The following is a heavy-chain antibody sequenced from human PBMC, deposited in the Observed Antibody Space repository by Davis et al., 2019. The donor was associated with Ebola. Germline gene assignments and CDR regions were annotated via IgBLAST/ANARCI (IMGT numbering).Heavy chain of an antibody. Sequence: ASVKVSCKASGYTFTSYGITWVRQAPGQGLEWMGWINPHNGNTNYAQNVQGRVTMTTDTSTSTAYMEVGILRSEDTAVYYCATEGSGWYYGMDVWGKGTTVTVSS. CDR3: ATEGSGWYYGMDV. V-gene: IGHV1-18*04. J-gene: IGHJ6*04. D-gene: IGHD6-19*01. CDR1: GYTFTSYG. CDR2: INPHNGNT.